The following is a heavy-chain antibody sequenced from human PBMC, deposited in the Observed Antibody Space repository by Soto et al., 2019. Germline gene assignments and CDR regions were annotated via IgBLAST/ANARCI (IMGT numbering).Heavy chain of an antibody. D-gene: IGHD2-8*01. V-gene: IGHV4-39*01. J-gene: IGHJ4*02. Sequence: SETLSLTCTVSGGSVSNSNYYWGWIRQSPGKGLEWIGSVYYRGRGYSKSSVKSRVTISVDTSKNQFSLNLNSVTASDTAVYFCVSQRTSVLTQAYFDYWGPGSLGTVSS. CDR1: GGSVSNSNYY. CDR2: VYYRGRG. CDR3: VSQRTSVLTQAYFDY.